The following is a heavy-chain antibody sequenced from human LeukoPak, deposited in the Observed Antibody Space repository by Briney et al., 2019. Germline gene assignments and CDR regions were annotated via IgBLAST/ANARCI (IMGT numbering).Heavy chain of an antibody. CDR1: GGSISSNY. Sequence: PSETLSHTCTVSGGSISSNYWTWIRQPAGKGLEWIGRVYTSGSTNYNPSLKSRVSMSVDTSKNQFSLNLSSVTAADTAVYYCAREYSINWFDPWGQGTLVTVSS. CDR2: VYTSGST. V-gene: IGHV4-4*07. J-gene: IGHJ5*02. D-gene: IGHD4-11*01. CDR3: AREYSINWFDP.